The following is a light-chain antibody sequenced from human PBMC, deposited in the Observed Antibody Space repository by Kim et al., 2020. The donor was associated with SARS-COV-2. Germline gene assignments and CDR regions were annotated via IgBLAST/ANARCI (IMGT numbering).Light chain of an antibody. CDR1: QSVSSN. J-gene: IGKJ3*01. Sequence: ELVLTQSPGTLSLSTGERATLSCRASQSVSSNLAWYQQRPGQAPRLLIYGASNRATGIPDRFSGSGSGTDFTLTISRLEPEDFAVYYCQQYGSLPFTFGPGTKVDIK. V-gene: IGKV3-20*01. CDR3: QQYGSLPFT. CDR2: GAS.